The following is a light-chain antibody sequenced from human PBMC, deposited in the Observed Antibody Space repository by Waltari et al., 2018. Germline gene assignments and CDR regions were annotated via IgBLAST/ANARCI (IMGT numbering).Light chain of an antibody. CDR1: NIGSDS. V-gene: IGLV3-21*02. J-gene: IGLJ1*01. CDR3: QVWDGSSDHYV. Sequence: SYVLTQPPSVSVAPGQTARITCGGHNIGSDSVHWYQQKPGQAPVLVVYDDSDRPSGIPERFSGSNSGNTATLTISRVEAGDEADYYCQVWDGSSDHYVFGTGTTVTVL. CDR2: DDS.